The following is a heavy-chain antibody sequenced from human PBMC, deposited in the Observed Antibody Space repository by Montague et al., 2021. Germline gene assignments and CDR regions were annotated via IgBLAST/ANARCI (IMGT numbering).Heavy chain of an antibody. CDR2: VYYRGST. CDR3: ARQTVVSPPFDY. J-gene: IGHJ4*02. D-gene: IGHD4-23*01. CDR1: GGSTTTSNYY. V-gene: IGHV4-39*01. Sequence: SETLSLTCAVSGGSTTTSNYYWGWIRQPLGKGLEWIGSVYYRGSTYYNPSLKSRVTIFIDTSKKKFSLKLTSVTAADTAVYFCARQTVVSPPFDYWGQGTRVTVSS.